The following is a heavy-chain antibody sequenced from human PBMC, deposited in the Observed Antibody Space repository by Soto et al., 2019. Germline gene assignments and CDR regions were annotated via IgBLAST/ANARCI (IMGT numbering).Heavy chain of an antibody. J-gene: IGHJ6*03. D-gene: IGHD3-3*01. CDR2: FDPEDGET. CDR3: ASHTIFGVVSLSDYYYYYMDV. CDR1: GYTLTELS. V-gene: IGHV1-24*01. Sequence: ASVKVSCKVSGYTLTELSMHWVRQAPGKGLEWMGGFDPEDGETIYAQKFQGRVTMTEDTSTDTAYMELSSLRSEDTAVYYCASHTIFGVVSLSDYYYYYMDVWGKGTTVTVSS.